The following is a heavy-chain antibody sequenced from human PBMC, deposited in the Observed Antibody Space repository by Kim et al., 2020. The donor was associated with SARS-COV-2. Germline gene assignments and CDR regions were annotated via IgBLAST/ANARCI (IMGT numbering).Heavy chain of an antibody. CDR2: ISSSGSTI. CDR1: GFTFSSYE. CDR3: AREGIVVVPAAPYYYYYMDV. Sequence: GGSLRLSCAASGFTFSSYEMNWVRQAPGKGLEWVSYISSSGSTIYYADSVKGRFTISRDNAKNSLYLQMNSLRAEDTAVYYCAREGIVVVPAAPYYYYYMDVWGKGTTVTVSS. D-gene: IGHD2-2*01. V-gene: IGHV3-48*03. J-gene: IGHJ6*03.